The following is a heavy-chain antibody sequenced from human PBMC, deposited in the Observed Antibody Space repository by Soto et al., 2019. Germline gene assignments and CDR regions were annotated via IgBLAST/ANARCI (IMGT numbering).Heavy chain of an antibody. CDR3: ARAPTIFGRGPYYYYYGMDV. CDR1: GGTFSSYA. Sequence: QVQLVQSGAEVKKPGSSVKVSYKASGGTFSSYAISWVRQAPGQGLEWMGGIIPIFGTANYAQKFQGRVTITADEYTRTAYMELRSLRSDDTAVYYCARAPTIFGRGPYYYYYGMDVWGQGTTVTVSS. CDR2: IIPIFGTA. D-gene: IGHD3-9*01. J-gene: IGHJ6*02. V-gene: IGHV1-69*01.